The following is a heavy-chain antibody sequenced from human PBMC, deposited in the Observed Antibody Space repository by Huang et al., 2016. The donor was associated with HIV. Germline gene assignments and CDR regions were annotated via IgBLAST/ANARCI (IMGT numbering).Heavy chain of an antibody. J-gene: IGHJ4*02. CDR3: ATGFDVFFDF. V-gene: IGHV1-24*01. CDR2: FGPEIGET. Sequence: QVQLVQSRAEVTKPGASVKVSCKVSEYTLTELSLHWVRQPPGKGLEWMGGFGPEIGETIYAQKFQGRVTMTEDTSTETAFMELSGPRPEDTAVYYCATGFDVFFDFWGQGTLVTVSS. CDR1: EYTLTELS. D-gene: IGHD3-9*01.